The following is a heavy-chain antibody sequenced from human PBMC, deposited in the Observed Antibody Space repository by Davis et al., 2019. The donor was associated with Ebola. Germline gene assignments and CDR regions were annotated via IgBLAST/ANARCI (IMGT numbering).Heavy chain of an antibody. CDR1: GFTFSSYG. V-gene: IGHV3-33*01. Sequence: PGGSLRLSCAASGFTFSSYGMHWVRQAPGKGLEWVAVIWYDGSNKYYADSVKGRFTISRDNSKNTLYLQMNSLRAEDTAVYYCAIPDCSGANCYSVYFKNWGQGTLVTVSS. CDR3: AIPDCSGANCYSVYFKN. J-gene: IGHJ4*02. CDR2: IWYDGSNK. D-gene: IGHD2-15*01.